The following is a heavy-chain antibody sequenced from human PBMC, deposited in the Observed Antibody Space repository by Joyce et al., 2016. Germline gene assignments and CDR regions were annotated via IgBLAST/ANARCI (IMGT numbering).Heavy chain of an antibody. CDR2: INNSGVH. V-gene: IGHV4-34*01. J-gene: IGHJ4*02. Sequence: QVQLQQWGAGLLKPSETLSLTVAVSGGPFRGFFWTWVRQPPGKGLEWIEDINNSGVHNYNPSLNTRVTFSVDTSKNQFSLKLTSLSAADTAVYYCARSQWLAPLMYWGQGTPVTVSS. D-gene: IGHD6-19*01. CDR3: ARSQWLAPLMY. CDR1: GGPFRGFF.